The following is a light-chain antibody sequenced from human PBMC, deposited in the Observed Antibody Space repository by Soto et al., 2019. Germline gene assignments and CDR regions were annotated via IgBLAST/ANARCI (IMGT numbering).Light chain of an antibody. Sequence: EIVMTQSPATLSVSPGERATLSCRASQSISNNLAWYLQKPGHAPRLLIYGASIRAIGIPARFSGSGSGTDFTLTISSLQSEDFAVYYCQQYNNWLTFCGGTKVEIK. CDR3: QQYNNWLT. J-gene: IGKJ4*01. V-gene: IGKV3-15*01. CDR1: QSISNN. CDR2: GAS.